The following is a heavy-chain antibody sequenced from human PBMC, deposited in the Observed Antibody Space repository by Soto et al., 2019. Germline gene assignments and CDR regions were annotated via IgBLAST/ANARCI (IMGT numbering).Heavy chain of an antibody. Sequence: QLQLQESGSGLVKPSQALSLTCTVSGGSISIGGYCWSWIRQPPGQGLEWIGYICHSGNTYYNPSLKSRVTTSLDRSKNQFSLNLSSVTAADTAVYYCARVWFGESSWFDPWGQATLVTVSS. D-gene: IGHD3-10*01. J-gene: IGHJ5*02. CDR1: GGSISIGGYC. CDR3: ARVWFGESSWFDP. CDR2: ICHSGNT. V-gene: IGHV4-30-2*01.